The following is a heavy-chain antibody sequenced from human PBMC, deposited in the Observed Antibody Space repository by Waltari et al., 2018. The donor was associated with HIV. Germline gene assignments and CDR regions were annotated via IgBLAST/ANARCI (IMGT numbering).Heavy chain of an antibody. J-gene: IGHJ4*02. D-gene: IGHD2-2*01. V-gene: IGHV3-48*03. CDR3: ARDFEYASDY. CDR2: SNCDGRET. Sequence: EVQLVESGGDLIQPGGSLKLSCATSGFTFSGHGMNWVRQAPGKGLEWVSHSNCDGRETYESDAVKGRVTVYRDNTKKSVYLQMNSLRVEDTAVYFGARDFEYASDYWGQGTLVTVSS. CDR1: GFTFSGHG.